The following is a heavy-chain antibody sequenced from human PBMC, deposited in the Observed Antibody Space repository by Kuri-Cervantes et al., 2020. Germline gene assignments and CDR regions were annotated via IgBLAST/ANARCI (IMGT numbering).Heavy chain of an antibody. CDR3: ARAPRTGYSSSWYRDYYYYGMDV. CDR1: GGSVSSGSYY. D-gene: IGHD6-13*01. CDR2: IYYSGST. J-gene: IGHJ6*02. Sequence: SETLSLTCTVSGGSVSSGSYYWSWIRQPPGKGLEWIGYIYYSGSTNYNPSLKSRVTISVDTSKNQFSLKLSSVTAADTAVYYCARAPRTGYSSSWYRDYYYYGMDVWGQGTTVTVSS. V-gene: IGHV4-61*01.